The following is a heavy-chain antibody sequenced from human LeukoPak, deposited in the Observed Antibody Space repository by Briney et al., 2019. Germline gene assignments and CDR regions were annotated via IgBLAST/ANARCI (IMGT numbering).Heavy chain of an antibody. J-gene: IGHJ6*02. V-gene: IGHV3-43*02. CDR3: ARDIARLRFGELLPASPLVRGMDV. D-gene: IGHD3-10*01. CDR1: GFTFDDYA. Sequence: QTGGSLRLSCAASGFTFDDYAMHWVRQAPGKGLEWVSLISVDGGSTSYADSVKGRFTLSRDNGRNSLYLQMSRLRTEDNGLYYCARDIARLRFGELLPASPLVRGMDVWGQGTTVTVSS. CDR2: ISVDGGST.